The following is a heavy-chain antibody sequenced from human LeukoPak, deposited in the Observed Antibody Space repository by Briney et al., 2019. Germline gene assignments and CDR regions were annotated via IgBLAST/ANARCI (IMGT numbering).Heavy chain of an antibody. CDR2: ISYSGST. CDR1: GGSISSSGYY. Sequence: SETLSLTCTASGGSISSSGYYWGWIRQPPGKGLEWIGSISYSGSTSYNPSLKSRVTISVDMSKNHFSLRLRSVTAADTAMYYCARGTLYRGWSYYLDFWGQGSQVTVSS. CDR3: ARGTLYRGWSYYLDF. D-gene: IGHD6-19*01. V-gene: IGHV4-39*07. J-gene: IGHJ4*02.